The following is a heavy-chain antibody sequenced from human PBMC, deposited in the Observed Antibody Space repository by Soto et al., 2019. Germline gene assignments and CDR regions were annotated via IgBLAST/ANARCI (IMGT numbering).Heavy chain of an antibody. Sequence: QVQLVQSGAEVKKPGASVKVSCKASGYTFTSYGISWVRQAPGQGLEWMGWISAYNGNTNYAQKLQGRVTMTTDTATSTADMELRSLRSDDTAVYYCGRVGQLERPNYYGMDVWGQGTTVTVSS. CDR1: GYTFTSYG. CDR3: GRVGQLERPNYYGMDV. V-gene: IGHV1-18*01. J-gene: IGHJ6*02. CDR2: ISAYNGNT. D-gene: IGHD1-1*01.